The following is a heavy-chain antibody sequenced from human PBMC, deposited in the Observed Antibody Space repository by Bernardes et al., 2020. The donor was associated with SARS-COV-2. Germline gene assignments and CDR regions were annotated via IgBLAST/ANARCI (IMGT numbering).Heavy chain of an antibody. CDR1: GGSISSENW. D-gene: IGHD2-2*01. J-gene: IGHJ6*02. V-gene: IGHV4-4*02. CDR3: ARLQTYCSTSLCSFYYYGLDL. Sequence: SETLSLTCDVSGGSISSENWWSWVRQSPGKGLEWIGEIYHTGRTNYNPSLKSRVTILLDKSKNQFSLRLTSVTAADTGVYYCARLQTYCSTSLCSFYYYGLDLWGRGTTVTISS. CDR2: IYHTGRT.